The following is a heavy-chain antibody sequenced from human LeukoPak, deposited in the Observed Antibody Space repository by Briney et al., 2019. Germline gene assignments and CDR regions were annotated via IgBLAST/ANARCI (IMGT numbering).Heavy chain of an antibody. V-gene: IGHV4-59*08. CDR1: GGSISSYY. CDR3: ARRPYSSSWYSDGMDV. D-gene: IGHD6-13*01. J-gene: IGHJ6*02. Sequence: SETLSLTCTVSGGSISSYYWSWIRQPQGKGLEWIGYIYYSGSTNYNPSLKSRVTISVDTPKNQFSLKMRSVTAADTAVYFCARRPYSSSWYSDGMDVWGQGTTVTVSS. CDR2: IYYSGST.